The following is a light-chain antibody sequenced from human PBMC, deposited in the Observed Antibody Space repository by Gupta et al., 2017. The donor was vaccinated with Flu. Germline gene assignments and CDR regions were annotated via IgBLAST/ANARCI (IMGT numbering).Light chain of an antibody. CDR1: HHISNY. CDR2: DVS. CDR3: QQYETLIS. J-gene: IGKJ5*01. Sequence: IPMTQSPSSLSASVGDRVTITCQASHHISNYLNWYQQKPGKPPKLLIYDVSNLEPGVPSRFSGSGSGTNFIFTITGLQPEDIATYYCQQYETLISFGQGTRLEI. V-gene: IGKV1-33*01.